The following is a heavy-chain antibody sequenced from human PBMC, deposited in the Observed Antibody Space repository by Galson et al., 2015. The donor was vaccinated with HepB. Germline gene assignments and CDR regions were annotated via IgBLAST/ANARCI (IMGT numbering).Heavy chain of an antibody. Sequence: SLRLSCAASGFTFSSYWMSWVRQAPGKGLEWVANIEQDGSEKYYVDSVKGRFTISRDNAKNSLYLQMNSLRAEDTAVYYCARDRRVGYYYDSSGYYDYWGQGTLVTVSS. CDR2: IEQDGSEK. CDR3: ARDRRVGYYYDSSGYYDY. D-gene: IGHD3-22*01. J-gene: IGHJ4*02. V-gene: IGHV3-7*03. CDR1: GFTFSSYW.